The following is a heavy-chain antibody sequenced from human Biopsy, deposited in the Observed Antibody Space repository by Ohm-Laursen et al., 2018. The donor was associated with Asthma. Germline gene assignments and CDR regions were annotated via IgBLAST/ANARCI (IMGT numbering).Heavy chain of an antibody. CDR1: GFAVSRDH. CDR2: ISKDASTQ. D-gene: IGHD3-10*02. J-gene: IGHJ4*02. CDR3: ARFVQAEEGVF. V-gene: IGHV3-30*07. Sequence: SSLRLSCSASGFAVSRDHMFWVRQAPGKGLEWVGVISKDASTQDYADSVKGRFTMARDNSKNSLYLQMNSLRAEDTAVYLCARFVQAEEGVFWGQGTRVTVSS.